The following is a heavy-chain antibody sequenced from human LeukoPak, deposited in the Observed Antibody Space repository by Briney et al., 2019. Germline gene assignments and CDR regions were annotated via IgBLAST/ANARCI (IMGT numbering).Heavy chain of an antibody. Sequence: SETLSLTCAVYGGSSSNYYWNWIRQSPGKGLEWIGEIYHSGRTNSNPSLESQVIMSVDKSKNQFSLKLTSVTAADTAVYYCARVGHNWFDPWGQGTLVTVSS. J-gene: IGHJ5*02. CDR1: GGSSSNYY. V-gene: IGHV4-34*01. CDR2: IYHSGRT. CDR3: ARVGHNWFDP. D-gene: IGHD1-26*01.